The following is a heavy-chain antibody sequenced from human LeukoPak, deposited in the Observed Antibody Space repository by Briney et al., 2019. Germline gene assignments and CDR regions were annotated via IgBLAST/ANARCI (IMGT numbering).Heavy chain of an antibody. D-gene: IGHD6-13*01. CDR2: IKQDGGEK. CDR3: ARIPAGIATRKGKLYYYYYYMDV. Sequence: GGSLRLSCAASGFTFSSYWMSWVRQAPGKGLEWVANIKQDGGEKYYVDSMKGRFTISRDNAKNSLYLQMNSLRAEDTAVYYCARIPAGIATRKGKLYYYYYYMDVWGKGTTVTVSS. V-gene: IGHV3-7*01. J-gene: IGHJ6*03. CDR1: GFTFSSYW.